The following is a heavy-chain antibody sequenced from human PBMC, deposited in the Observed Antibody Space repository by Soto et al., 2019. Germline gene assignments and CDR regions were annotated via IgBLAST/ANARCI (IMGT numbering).Heavy chain of an antibody. V-gene: IGHV3-7*01. CDR1: GFTFSSYW. CDR2: IKQDGSEK. Sequence: GGSLRLSCAASGFTFSSYWMSWVRQAPGKGLEWVANIKQDGSEKYYMDSVKGRFTISRDNAKNSLYLQMNSLRAEDTAVYYCARDPNIVATMGSIYYYYGMDVWGQGTTVTVSS. J-gene: IGHJ6*02. CDR3: ARDPNIVATMGSIYYYYGMDV. D-gene: IGHD5-12*01.